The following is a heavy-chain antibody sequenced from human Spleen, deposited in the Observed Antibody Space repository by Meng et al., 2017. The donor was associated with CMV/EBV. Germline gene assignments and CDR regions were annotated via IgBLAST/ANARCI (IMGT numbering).Heavy chain of an antibody. CDR1: GGSISSNSYY. D-gene: IGHD5-12*01. CDR3: ARASWDYSGRYYFDY. Sequence: SETLSLTCTVSGGSISSNSYYWGWIRQPPGKGLEWIGSIYYSGSTHYNPSLKSRVTISADTSKNQFSLKLSSVTAADTAVYYCARASWDYSGRYYFDYWGQGTLVTVSS. V-gene: IGHV4-39*07. CDR2: IYYSGST. J-gene: IGHJ4*02.